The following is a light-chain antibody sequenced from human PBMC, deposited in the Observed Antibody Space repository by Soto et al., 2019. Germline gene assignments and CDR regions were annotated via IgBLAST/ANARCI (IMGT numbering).Light chain of an antibody. CDR1: QGISNY. Sequence: DIQITQSPSSLSASVGDRVTITCRASQGISNYLAWYQQTKGKLPKLLIYAASTLQSGVPSRFSGSGSATDFTLPLSRLQPEDVASYFCQNYDRAPLTFGGGTKVDIK. V-gene: IGKV1-27*01. J-gene: IGKJ4*01. CDR3: QNYDRAPLT. CDR2: AAS.